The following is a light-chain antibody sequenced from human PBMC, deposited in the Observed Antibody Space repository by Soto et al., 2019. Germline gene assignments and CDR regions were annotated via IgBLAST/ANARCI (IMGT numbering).Light chain of an antibody. CDR3: SSYTSINSYV. Sequence: QSALTQPASVSGSPGQSITISCTGTSSDVGGYNYVSWYQQHPGKAPKLMIYYVSHRPSGVSNRFSGSKSGNTASLIISGLQAEDEADYYCSSYTSINSYVFGTGTKLTVL. CDR1: SSDVGGYNY. V-gene: IGLV2-14*03. J-gene: IGLJ1*01. CDR2: YVS.